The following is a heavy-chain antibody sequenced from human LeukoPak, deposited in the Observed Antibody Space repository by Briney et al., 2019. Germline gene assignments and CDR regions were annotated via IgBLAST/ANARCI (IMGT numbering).Heavy chain of an antibody. J-gene: IGHJ3*02. Sequence: PSETLSLTCTVSGVSISGHYWSWIRQPLGNGLEWIGFVYYSGRTRYNPSLHSRVTISADTSKNHLSLKLTSVTAADTAVYYCARLLDNDSSGDPDTFDMWGQGIKVTVSS. CDR3: ARLLDNDSSGDPDTFDM. CDR2: VYYSGRT. V-gene: IGHV4-59*11. CDR1: GVSISGHY. D-gene: IGHD3-22*01.